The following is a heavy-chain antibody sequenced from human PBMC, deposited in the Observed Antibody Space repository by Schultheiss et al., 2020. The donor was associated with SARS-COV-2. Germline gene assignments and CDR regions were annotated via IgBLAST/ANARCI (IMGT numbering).Heavy chain of an antibody. CDR3: AQPKAYCGGDCYSHDAFDI. CDR1: GGSISSGGYY. CDR2: IYYSGST. Sequence: SETLSLTCTVSGGSISSGGYYWGWIRQPPGKGLEWIGSIYYSGSTYYNPSLKSRVTVSVDTSKNQFSLKLSSVTAADTAVYYCAQPKAYCGGDCYSHDAFDIWGQGTMVTVSS. J-gene: IGHJ3*02. D-gene: IGHD2-21*02. V-gene: IGHV4-39*01.